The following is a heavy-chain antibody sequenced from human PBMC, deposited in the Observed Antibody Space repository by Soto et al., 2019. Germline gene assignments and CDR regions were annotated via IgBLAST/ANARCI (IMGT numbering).Heavy chain of an antibody. CDR2: IYYSGST. V-gene: IGHV4-59*01. CDR1: EGYSGGYG. Sequence: SETNSLTRSVAEGYSGGYGGSWIRQPPGKGLEWIGYIYYSGSTNYNPPLKSRVTISVDTSKTQFPLKLSSVAAADTAVYYCARDLGHSIAPAMTGFAPWGQGTLVTVSS. D-gene: IGHD6-25*01. J-gene: IGHJ5*02. CDR3: ARDLGHSIAPAMTGFAP.